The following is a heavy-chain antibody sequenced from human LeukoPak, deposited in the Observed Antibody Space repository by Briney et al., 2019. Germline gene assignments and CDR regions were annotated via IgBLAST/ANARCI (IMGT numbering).Heavy chain of an antibody. CDR2: FSSSVSTT. J-gene: IGHJ6*04. CDR3: ARDHVSQWLVGQDYYGMDV. CDR1: GFTLSSYE. Sequence: PGGSLRPSCAASGFTLSSYETNWVRQAPGKGLEWVSSFSSSVSTTYYADSVKGRFTISRDNAKNSLHLQLNSLRAEDTAVYYCARDHVSQWLVGQDYYGMDVCGKGTTVTVSS. V-gene: IGHV3-48*03. D-gene: IGHD6-19*01.